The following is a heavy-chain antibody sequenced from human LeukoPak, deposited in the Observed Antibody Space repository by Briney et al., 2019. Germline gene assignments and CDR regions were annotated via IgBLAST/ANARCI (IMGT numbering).Heavy chain of an antibody. Sequence: GGSLRLSCAASGFTFSSYSMNWVRQAPGKGLEWVSYISSSGSTIYYADSVKGRFTISRDNAKNSLYLQMNSLRAEDTAVYYCARAKERHFDYWGQGTLVTVSS. D-gene: IGHD1-26*01. V-gene: IGHV3-48*04. CDR3: ARAKERHFDY. J-gene: IGHJ4*02. CDR2: ISSSGSTI. CDR1: GFTFSSYS.